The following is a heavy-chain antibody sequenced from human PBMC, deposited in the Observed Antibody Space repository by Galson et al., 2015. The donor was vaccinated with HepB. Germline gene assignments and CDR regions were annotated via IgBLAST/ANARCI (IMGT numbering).Heavy chain of an antibody. CDR2: IDWENDK. J-gene: IGHJ4*02. CDR3: ARTVTGYSAPYYFDY. Sequence: PALVKPTQTLTLTCTFSGFSLSTNGMCVSWIRPSPGKALEWLALIDWENDKYFSPSLKTRLAISKDTSKNRVVLTMTNVDPTDTATYYCARTVTGYSAPYYFDYWGPGTLVGV. CDR1: GFSLSTNGMC. D-gene: IGHD3-9*01. V-gene: IGHV2-70*13.